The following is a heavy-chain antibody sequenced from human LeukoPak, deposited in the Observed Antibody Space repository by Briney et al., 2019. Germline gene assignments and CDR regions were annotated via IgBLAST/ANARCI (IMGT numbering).Heavy chain of an antibody. CDR3: ARMWDRDYFDY. Sequence: SFTCSVSGGGIGRGGYDWSWIRPPVFKEREWIGRVCTSGSINYNPSLKSRVTISADTSKNQFSVKLSSVTAADTAVYYCARMWDRDYFDYWGQGTLVTVSS. V-gene: IGHV4-61*02. CDR2: VCTSGSI. CDR1: GGGIGRGGYD. J-gene: IGHJ4*02. D-gene: IGHD1-26*01.